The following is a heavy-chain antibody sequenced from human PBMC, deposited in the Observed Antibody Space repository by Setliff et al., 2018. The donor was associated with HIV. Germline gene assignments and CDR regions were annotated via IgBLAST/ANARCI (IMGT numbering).Heavy chain of an antibody. CDR2: IYYSGST. CDR3: ARHRDPPGTSWIFYYYYMDL. D-gene: IGHD6-13*01. J-gene: IGHJ6*03. V-gene: IGHV4-38-2*01. Sequence: SETLSLTCAVSGYSISSGYYWGWIRQPPGKGLEWIGSIYYSGSTSYNPSLSSRLTISVDTSKNQLSLRLTSVTAADTGVYYCARHRDPPGTSWIFYYYYMDLWGGGTTVTVSS. CDR1: GYSISSGYY.